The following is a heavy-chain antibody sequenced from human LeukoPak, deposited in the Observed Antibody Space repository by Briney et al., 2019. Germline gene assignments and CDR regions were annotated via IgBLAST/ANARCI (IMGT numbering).Heavy chain of an antibody. Sequence: ASVKVSCKTSGYTFTAYYIHWVRQAPGQGFEWMGWINPRSGDTKIARMFQDRVTMTRDTSISTSYMDLSRLTSDDTAVYYCARGSYWDAGVPTPSDVWGQGTMVTVSS. V-gene: IGHV1-2*02. D-gene: IGHD3-22*01. CDR3: ARGSYWDAGVPTPSDV. CDR2: INPRSGDT. J-gene: IGHJ3*01. CDR1: GYTFTAYY.